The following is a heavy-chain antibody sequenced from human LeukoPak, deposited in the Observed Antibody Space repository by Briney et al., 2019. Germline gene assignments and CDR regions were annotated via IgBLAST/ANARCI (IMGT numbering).Heavy chain of an antibody. CDR3: ARGGRFYGMDV. J-gene: IGHJ6*02. V-gene: IGHV4-30-2*01. CDR1: GGSISSGGYS. D-gene: IGHD3-16*01. Sequence: SQTLSLTCTVSGGSISSGGYSWSWIRQPPGKGLEWIGEINHSGSTNYNPSLKSRVTISVETSKNQFSLKLSSVTAADTAVYYCARGGRFYGMDVWGQGTTVTVSS. CDR2: INHSGST.